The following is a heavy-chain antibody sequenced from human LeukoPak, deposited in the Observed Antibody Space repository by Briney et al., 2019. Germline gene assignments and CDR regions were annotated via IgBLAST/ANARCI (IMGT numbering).Heavy chain of an antibody. CDR1: GFTFSSYA. V-gene: IGHV3-30*04. CDR2: ISYDGSNN. Sequence: GGSLRLSCAASGFTFSSYAMHWVRQAPGKGLEWVAVISYDGSNNYYADSVKGRFTMSRDNYKNTLYLQMNSLRAEDTAVYYCAKNGDSERWLQPKCVTHWGQGTLVTVSS. J-gene: IGHJ4*02. CDR3: AKNGDSERWLQPKCVTH. D-gene: IGHD5-24*01.